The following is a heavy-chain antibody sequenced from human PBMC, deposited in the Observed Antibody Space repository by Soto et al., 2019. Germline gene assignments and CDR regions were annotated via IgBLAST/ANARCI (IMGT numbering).Heavy chain of an antibody. CDR3: ARGYCSSTSCYPDFTDGGYP. J-gene: IGHJ5*02. D-gene: IGHD2-2*01. CDR1: GGSFSGYY. CDR2: INHSGST. V-gene: IGHV4-34*01. Sequence: SETPSLTCAVYGGSFSGYYWSWIRQPPGKGLEWIGEINHSGSTNYNPSLKSRVTISVDTSKNQFSLKLSPVTAADTAVYYCARGYCSSTSCYPDFTDGGYPWGQGTLVTVSS.